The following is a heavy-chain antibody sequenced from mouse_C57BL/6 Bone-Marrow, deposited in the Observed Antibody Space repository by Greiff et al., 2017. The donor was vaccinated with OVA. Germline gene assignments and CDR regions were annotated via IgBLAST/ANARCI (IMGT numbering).Heavy chain of an antibody. CDR2: INPNYGTT. Sequence: EVQLQQSGPELVTPGASVTISCKASGYSLTDYNMNWVKQRTGKSLEWIGVINPNYGTTSYNQKFKGKATLTVDQSSSTAYMLRNSLTYEDSAVYYCARSWGDVGYWGQGTTLTVSS. CDR3: ARSWGDVGY. CDR1: GYSLTDYN. D-gene: IGHD3-3*01. J-gene: IGHJ2*01. V-gene: IGHV1-39*01.